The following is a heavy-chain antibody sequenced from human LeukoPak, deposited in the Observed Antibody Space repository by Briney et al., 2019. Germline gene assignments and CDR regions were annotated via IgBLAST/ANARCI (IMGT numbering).Heavy chain of an antibody. D-gene: IGHD6-13*01. CDR1: GDSVSYYY. CDR3: AREVAAAGTFDY. Sequence: KASETLSLTCSVSGDSVSYYYWSWIRQPAGKGLEWIGRIYTSGSTNYNPSLKSRVTMSVDTSKNQFSLKLNSVTAADTAVYYCAREVAAAGTFDYWGQGTLVTVSS. CDR2: IYTSGST. J-gene: IGHJ4*02. V-gene: IGHV4-4*07.